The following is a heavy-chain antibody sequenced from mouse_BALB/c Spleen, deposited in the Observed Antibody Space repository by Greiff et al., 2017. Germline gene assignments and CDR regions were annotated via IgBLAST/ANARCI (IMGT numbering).Heavy chain of an antibody. D-gene: IGHD3-1*01. V-gene: IGHV5-6-3*01. CDR3: ARDLGVWYFDV. CDR1: GFTFSSYG. CDR2: INSNGGST. J-gene: IGHJ1*01. Sequence: EVKLVESGGGLVQPGGSLKLSCAASGFTFSSYGMSWVRQTPDKRLELVATINSNGGSTYYPDSVKGRFTISRDNAKNTLYLQMSSLKSEDTAMYYCARDLGVWYFDVWGAGTTVTVSS.